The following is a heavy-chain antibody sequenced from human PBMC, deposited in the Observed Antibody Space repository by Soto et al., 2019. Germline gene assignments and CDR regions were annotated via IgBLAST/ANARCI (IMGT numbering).Heavy chain of an antibody. D-gene: IGHD3-22*01. J-gene: IGHJ5*02. Sequence: PSETLSLTCTVSGGSIGSGDYYWSWIRQPPGKGLEWIGYIYYSGSTYYNPSLKSRVTISVDTSKNQFSLKLSSVTAADTAVYYCARGSGDSSGYYYDWFDPWGQGTLVTVSS. CDR3: ARGSGDSSGYYYDWFDP. CDR1: GGSIGSGDYY. V-gene: IGHV4-30-4*01. CDR2: IYYSGST.